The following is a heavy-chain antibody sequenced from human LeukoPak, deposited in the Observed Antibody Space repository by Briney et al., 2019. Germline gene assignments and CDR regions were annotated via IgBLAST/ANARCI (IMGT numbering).Heavy chain of an antibody. J-gene: IGHJ4*02. V-gene: IGHV1-18*01. D-gene: IGHD3-22*01. CDR3: ARVSYYDSSGTADY. CDR1: GYTFTSYG. CDR2: ISAYNGNT. Sequence: ASVKVSCKASGYTFTSYGISWVRQAPGQGLEWMGWISAYNGNTNYAQKLQGRVTMTTDTSTSTAYMELRSLRSDDTAVYYCARVSYYDSSGTADYWGQGTLVTVSS.